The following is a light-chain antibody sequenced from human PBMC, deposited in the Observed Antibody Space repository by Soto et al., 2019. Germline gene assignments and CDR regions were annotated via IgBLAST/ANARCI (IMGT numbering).Light chain of an antibody. V-gene: IGKV3-11*01. CDR3: QQRSNLPT. CDR2: EAS. J-gene: IGKJ4*01. Sequence: EILLTQSPATLSLSPGERATLSCRASQSVSSNLAWYQQKPGQAPRLLIYEASNRATGIPARFSGSGSGTDFTLTISGLEPEDFAVYYCQQRSNLPTFGGGTKVDIK. CDR1: QSVSSN.